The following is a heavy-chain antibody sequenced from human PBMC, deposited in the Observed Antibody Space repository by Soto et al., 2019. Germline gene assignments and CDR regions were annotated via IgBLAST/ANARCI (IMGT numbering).Heavy chain of an antibody. CDR2: ISRDGAT. J-gene: IGHJ4*02. CDR3: TREYDFWSGYFT. CDR1: GFTVSNNY. V-gene: IGHV3-66*01. Sequence: EEQLVTSGGGLVQPGGSLRLSCAASGFTVSNNYISWVRQVPGKGLEWVSLISRDGATHYAESVKGRFTISSDSSRNTVFLQMNSLRVEDTATYHCTREYDFWSGYFTWGQGTVVTVSS. D-gene: IGHD3-3*01.